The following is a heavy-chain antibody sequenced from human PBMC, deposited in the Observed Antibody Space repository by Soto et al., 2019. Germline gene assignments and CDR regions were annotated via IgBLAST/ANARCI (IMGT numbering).Heavy chain of an antibody. CDR1: GFTFSSYS. CDR2: ISSSSSYI. J-gene: IGHJ4*02. D-gene: IGHD2-2*01. CDR3: ARDKGLQPEFYD. Sequence: GGSLRLSCAASGFTFSSYSMNWVRQAPGKGLEWVSSISSSSSYIYYADSVKGRFTISRDNAKNSLYLQMNSLRAEDTAVYYWARDKGLQPEFYDWGQGNLVPVSS. V-gene: IGHV3-21*01.